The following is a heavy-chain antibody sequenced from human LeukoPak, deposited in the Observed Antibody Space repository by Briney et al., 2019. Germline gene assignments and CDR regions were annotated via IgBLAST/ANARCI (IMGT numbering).Heavy chain of an antibody. D-gene: IGHD1-26*01. CDR2: IYTSGST. V-gene: IGHV4-61*05. CDR1: GGSISSSSYY. CDR3: ARHDVIVGAVFDY. J-gene: IGHJ4*02. Sequence: SETLSLTCTVSGGSISSSSYYWGWIRQPPGKGLEWIGYIYTSGSTNHNPSLKSRVTISVDTSKNQFSLKLSSVTAADTAVYYCARHDVIVGAVFDYWGQGTLVTVSS.